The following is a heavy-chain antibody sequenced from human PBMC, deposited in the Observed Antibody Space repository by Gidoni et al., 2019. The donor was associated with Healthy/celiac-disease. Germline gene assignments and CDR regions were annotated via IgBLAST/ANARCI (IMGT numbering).Heavy chain of an antibody. CDR1: GGSISSSSYY. Sequence: QLQLQESGQGLVKPSSTLSLTCTVSGGSISSSSYYWGWIRQPPGKGLEWIGSIYYSGSTYYNPSLKSRVTISVDTSKNQVSRKLSSVTAADTAVYYCARHDASSSWGEDFDYWGQGTMVTVSS. V-gene: IGHV4-39*01. CDR2: IYYSGST. D-gene: IGHD6-13*01. CDR3: ARHDASSSWGEDFDY. J-gene: IGHJ4*02.